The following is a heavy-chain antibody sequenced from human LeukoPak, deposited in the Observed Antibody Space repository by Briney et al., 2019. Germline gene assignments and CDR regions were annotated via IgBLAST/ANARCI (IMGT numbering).Heavy chain of an antibody. CDR2: INHSGST. J-gene: IGHJ4*02. Sequence: SETLSLTCAVYGGSFSGYYWSWIRQPPGKGLEWIGEINHSGSTNYNPSLKSRVTISVDTSKNQFSLKLSSVTAADTAVYYCARHRGSPYSGSYYYFDYWGQGTLVTVSS. D-gene: IGHD1-26*01. V-gene: IGHV4-34*01. CDR1: GGSFSGYY. CDR3: ARHRGSPYSGSYYYFDY.